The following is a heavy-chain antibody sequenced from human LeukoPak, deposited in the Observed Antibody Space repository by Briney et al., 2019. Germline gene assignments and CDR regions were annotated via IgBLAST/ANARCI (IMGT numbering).Heavy chain of an antibody. CDR3: AKGPSGVYSTPCFDY. J-gene: IGHJ4*02. CDR2: ISGGGGT. CDR1: GFTFSSYA. Sequence: GGSLRLSCAASGFTFSSYAMSWVRQAPGKGLEWVSAISGGGGTYHADSVKGRFTISRDNSKNTLCLQVNSLRADDTAVYYCAKGPSGVYSTPCFDYWGQGTLVTVSS. D-gene: IGHD2-15*01. V-gene: IGHV3-23*01.